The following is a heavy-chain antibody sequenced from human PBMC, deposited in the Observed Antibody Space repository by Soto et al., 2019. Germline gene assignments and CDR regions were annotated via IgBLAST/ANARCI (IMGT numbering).Heavy chain of an antibody. J-gene: IGHJ6*02. D-gene: IGHD6-6*01. V-gene: IGHV1-69*13. CDR1: GGTFSGYA. CDR3: ALTPDQAMYSSSPLYSYYGMDV. Sequence: SVKVSCKASGGTFSGYAISWVRQAPGQGLEWMGGIIPIFGTANYAQKFQGRVTITADESTSTAYMELSSLRSEDTAMYYCALTPDQAMYSSSPLYSYYGMDVWGQGTTVTVSS. CDR2: IIPIFGTA.